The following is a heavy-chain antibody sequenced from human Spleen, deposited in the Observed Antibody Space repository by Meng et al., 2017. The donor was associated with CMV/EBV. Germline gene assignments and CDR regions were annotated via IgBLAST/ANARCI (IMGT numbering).Heavy chain of an antibody. Sequence: GESLKISCAASGFTFSSYWMHWVRQAPGKGLEWVSRINSDGSTTSYADSVKDRFTISRDNAKNTVYMQMSSLRAEDTAVYYCARGQLRISHNWFDPWGQGTLVTVSS. CDR1: GFTFSSYW. J-gene: IGHJ5*02. V-gene: IGHV3-74*01. CDR2: INSDGSTT. D-gene: IGHD2-2*01. CDR3: ARGQLRISHNWFDP.